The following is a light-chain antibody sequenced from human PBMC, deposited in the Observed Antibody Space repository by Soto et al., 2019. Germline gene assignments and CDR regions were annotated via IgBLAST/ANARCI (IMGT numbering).Light chain of an antibody. CDR1: QSVSSTY. CDR3: QQYGGSPRYT. J-gene: IGKJ2*01. CDR2: STS. V-gene: IGKV3-20*01. Sequence: EIVLTQSPGTLSLSPGERATLSCRASQSVSSTYLAWYQQKPGQAPRLLIYSTSSRATGIPDRFSGSGSGTDFTLTISRLDPEDFAVYYFQQYGGSPRYTFGQGTKLEIK.